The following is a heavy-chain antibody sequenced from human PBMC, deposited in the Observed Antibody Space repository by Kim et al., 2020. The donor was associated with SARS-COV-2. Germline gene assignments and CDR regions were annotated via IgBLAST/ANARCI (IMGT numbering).Heavy chain of an antibody. V-gene: IGHV4-34*01. Sequence: SETLSLTCAVYGGSFSGYYWSWIRQPPGKGLEWIGEINHSGSTNYNPSLKSRVTISVDTSKNQFSLKLSSVTAADTAVYYCARERGRGTIDYWGQGTLVT. D-gene: IGHD1-1*01. CDR3: ARERGRGTIDY. J-gene: IGHJ4*02. CDR2: INHSGST. CDR1: GGSFSGYY.